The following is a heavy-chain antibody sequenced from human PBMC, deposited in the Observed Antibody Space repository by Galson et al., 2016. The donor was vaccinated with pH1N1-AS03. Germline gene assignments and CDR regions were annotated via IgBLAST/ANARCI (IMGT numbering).Heavy chain of an antibody. CDR3: VRVFRGSAVTGFFDF. CDR2: VNWNGHNT. Sequence: SLRLSCAVSGFIYNDYGMSWVRQVPGKGLEWVSGVNWNGHNTAYADSVKGRFTISRDDAKNSLYLQMDSLRADDTALYYCVRVFRGSAVTGFFDFWGQGTLVTVSS. CDR1: GFIYNDYG. D-gene: IGHD4-23*01. V-gene: IGHV3-20*04. J-gene: IGHJ4*02.